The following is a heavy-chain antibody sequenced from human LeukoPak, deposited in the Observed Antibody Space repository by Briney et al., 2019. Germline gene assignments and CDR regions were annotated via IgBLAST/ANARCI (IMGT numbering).Heavy chain of an antibody. CDR1: GFTFSSYS. V-gene: IGHV3-48*01. CDR3: AKEGSPSSSSNYFDY. Sequence: GGSLRLSCAASGFTFSSYSMNWVRQAPGKGLEWVSYISSSSSTIYYADSVKGRFTISRDNSKNTLYLQMNSLRAEDTAVYYCAKEGSPSSSSNYFDYWGQGTLVTVSS. J-gene: IGHJ4*02. D-gene: IGHD6-6*01. CDR2: ISSSSSTI.